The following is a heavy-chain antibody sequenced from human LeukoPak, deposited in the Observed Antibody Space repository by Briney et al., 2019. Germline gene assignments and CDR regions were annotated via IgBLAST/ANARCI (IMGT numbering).Heavy chain of an antibody. D-gene: IGHD3-16*01. J-gene: IGHJ4*02. CDR3: ASYPRGGDAPM. CDR1: GYTFTSYD. V-gene: IGHV1-2*02. Sequence: SVKVSCKASGYTFTSYDINWVRQATGQGLEWMGWINPNSGGTNYAQKFQGRVTMTRDTSISTAYMELSRLRSDDTAVYYCASYPRGGDAPMWGQGTLVTVSS. CDR2: INPNSGGT.